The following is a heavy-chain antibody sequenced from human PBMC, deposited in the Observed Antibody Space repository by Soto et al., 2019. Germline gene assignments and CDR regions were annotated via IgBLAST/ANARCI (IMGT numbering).Heavy chain of an antibody. D-gene: IGHD5-18*01. CDR2: IWYDGSNK. V-gene: IGHV3-33*01. J-gene: IGHJ4*02. Sequence: QVQLVESGGGVVQPGRSLRLSCAASGFTFSSYGMHWVRQAPGKGLEWVAVIWYDGSNKYYADSVKGRFTISRDNSKNTLYLQMNSLRAEDTAVYYCASDLRYSYGHPPDYWGQGTLVTVSS. CDR3: ASDLRYSYGHPPDY. CDR1: GFTFSSYG.